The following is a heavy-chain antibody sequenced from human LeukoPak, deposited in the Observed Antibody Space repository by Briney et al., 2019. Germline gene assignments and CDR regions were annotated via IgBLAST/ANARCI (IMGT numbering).Heavy chain of an antibody. J-gene: IGHJ4*02. CDR1: GFTCSSYW. CDR3: ARGYSATYRIDY. Sequence: GGSLRLSCAASGFTCSSYWLHWVRQTPGKGLVWVSRINCDGTKTTYADSVKGRFTISRDNAKNTLNLQMNSLRVEDTAIYYCARGYSATYRIDYWGQGTLVTVSS. D-gene: IGHD1-26*01. CDR2: INCDGTKT. V-gene: IGHV3-74*01.